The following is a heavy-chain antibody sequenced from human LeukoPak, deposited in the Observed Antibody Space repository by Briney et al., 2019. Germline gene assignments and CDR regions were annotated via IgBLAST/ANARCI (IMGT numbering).Heavy chain of an antibody. V-gene: IGHV4-59*01. D-gene: IGHD4-11*01. Sequence: SETLSLTCTVSGGSITNYYWTWIRQPPGKGLEWIGYISYNGNTKYNPSLKSRGTISIDTFKNQFSLRLISVTAADTAVYYCSRAPFSNPEFWGQGTLVTVSS. CDR3: SRAPFSNPEF. CDR1: GGSITNYY. CDR2: ISYNGNT. J-gene: IGHJ4*02.